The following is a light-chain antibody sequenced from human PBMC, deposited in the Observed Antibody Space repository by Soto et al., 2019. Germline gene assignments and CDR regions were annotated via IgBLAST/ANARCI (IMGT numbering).Light chain of an antibody. CDR3: SSYTTTTRL. CDR1: SSDIGSNNY. CDR2: EVS. Sequence: QSALTQPASVSGSPGQSITISCTGTSSDIGSNNYVSWFQQRPGKAPTLIIYEVSNRPSGVSTHFSGSKSGNTAYLTISGLLPEDEDEYYCSSYTTTTRLFGGGTKVTVL. J-gene: IGLJ3*02. V-gene: IGLV2-14*01.